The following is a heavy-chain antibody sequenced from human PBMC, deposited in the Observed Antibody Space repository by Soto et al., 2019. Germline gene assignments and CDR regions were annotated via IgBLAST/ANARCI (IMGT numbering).Heavy chain of an antibody. CDR1: GGSISSYY. J-gene: IGHJ5*02. CDR3: ARFRRGQQLVFDL. V-gene: IGHV4-59*01. D-gene: IGHD6-13*01. CDR2: IYYSGST. Sequence: SETLSLTCTVSGGSISSYYWSWIRQPPGKGLEWIGYIYYSGSTNYNPSLKSRVTISVDTSKNQFSLKLSSVTAADTAVYYCARFRRGQQLVFDLWGQGTLVTVSS.